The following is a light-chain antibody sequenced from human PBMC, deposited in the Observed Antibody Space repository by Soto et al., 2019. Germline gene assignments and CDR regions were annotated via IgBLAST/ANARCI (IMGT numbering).Light chain of an antibody. V-gene: IGLV1-44*01. CDR1: SSNIGGNT. CDR3: AAWDDSLNGWV. CDR2: NNK. Sequence: QSVVTQPPSASGTPGQRVTISCSGSSSNIGGNTVNWFQQLPGTAPKLLIYNNKQRPSGVPERFSGSKSGTSASLAITGLQSEDEADYYCAAWDDSLNGWVFGGGTKVTVL. J-gene: IGLJ3*02.